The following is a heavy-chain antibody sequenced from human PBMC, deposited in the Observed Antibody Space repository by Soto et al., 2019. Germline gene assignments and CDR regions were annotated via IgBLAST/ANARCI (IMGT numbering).Heavy chain of an antibody. CDR3: ARDGEGY. Sequence: EVQLVESGGGLVQPGGSLRLSCAASGFTFSNYWMHWVRQVPGEGLVWVSRINTDGSAANYADSVKGRFTVSRDNAKNTQYLKMNSLRAEDTAVYYCARDGEGYWGQGTLVTVSS. J-gene: IGHJ4*02. D-gene: IGHD2-21*01. V-gene: IGHV3-74*01. CDR2: INTDGSAA. CDR1: GFTFSNYW.